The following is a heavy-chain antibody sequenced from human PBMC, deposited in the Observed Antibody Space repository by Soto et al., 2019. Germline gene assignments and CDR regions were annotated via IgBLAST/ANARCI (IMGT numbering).Heavy chain of an antibody. CDR3: ARGRESSSGPEAFDI. CDR2: IYYSGST. Sequence: PSETLSLTCTVSGGSISSYYWCWIRQPPGKGLEWIGYIYYSGSTYYNPSLKSRVTISVDTSKNQFSLKLSSVTAADTAVYYCARGRESSSGPEAFDIWGQGTMVTVS. D-gene: IGHD6-13*01. J-gene: IGHJ3*02. V-gene: IGHV4-30-4*01. CDR1: GGSISSYY.